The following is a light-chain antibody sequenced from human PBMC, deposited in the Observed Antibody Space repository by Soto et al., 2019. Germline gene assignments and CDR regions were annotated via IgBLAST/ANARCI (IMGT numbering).Light chain of an antibody. Sequence: QSVLTQPPSTSGTPGQRVTISCSGDSSNIAKNYVYWYQQVPGMAPKLLIYSDNQRPSGVPDRFSGSKSGTSASLAISGLRSEDEAEYYCAAWDDRLSGYGFGGGNKV. CDR3: AAWDDRLSGYG. CDR1: SSNIAKNY. CDR2: SDN. V-gene: IGLV1-47*02. J-gene: IGLJ1*01.